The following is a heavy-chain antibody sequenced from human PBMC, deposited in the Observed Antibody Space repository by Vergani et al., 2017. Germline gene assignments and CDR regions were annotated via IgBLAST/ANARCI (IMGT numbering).Heavy chain of an antibody. J-gene: IGHJ6*03. CDR1: GYTFTSYA. V-gene: IGHV1-3*01. CDR3: ARERKQKYYYMDV. Sequence: QVQLVQSGAEVKKPGASVKVSCKASGYTFTSYAMHWVRQAPGQRLEWMGWINAGNGNTNYAQKLQGRVTMTTDTSTSTAYMELRSLRSDDTAVYYCARERKQKYYYMDVWGKGTTVTVSS. CDR2: INAGNGNT.